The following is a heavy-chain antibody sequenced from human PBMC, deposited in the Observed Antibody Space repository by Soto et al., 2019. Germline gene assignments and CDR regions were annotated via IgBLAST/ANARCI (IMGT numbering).Heavy chain of an antibody. V-gene: IGHV3-30-3*01. CDR2: ISYDGSNK. CDR1: GFTFSSYA. D-gene: IGHD2-2*01. Sequence: QVQLVESGGGVVQPGRSLRLSCAASGFTFSSYAMHWVRQAPGKGLEWVAVISYDGSNKYYADSVKGRFTISRDNSKNTLYLQMNSLRAEDTAVYYCARTAVGYYGMDVWGQGPRSPSP. J-gene: IGHJ6*02. CDR3: ARTAVGYYGMDV.